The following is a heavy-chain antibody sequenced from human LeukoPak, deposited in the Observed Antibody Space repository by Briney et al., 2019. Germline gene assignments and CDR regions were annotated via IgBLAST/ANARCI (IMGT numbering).Heavy chain of an antibody. D-gene: IGHD1-26*01. V-gene: IGHV3-30*18. CDR2: ISYDGRNK. J-gene: IGHJ4*02. Sequence: PGGSLRLSCAASGFTFSSYGMHWVRQAPGKGLEWVAVISYDGRNKYYADSVKGRFTISRDNSKNTLYLQMNSLRAEDTAVYYCAKGRIVGALNFDYWGQGTLVTVSS. CDR3: AKGRIVGALNFDY. CDR1: GFTFSSYG.